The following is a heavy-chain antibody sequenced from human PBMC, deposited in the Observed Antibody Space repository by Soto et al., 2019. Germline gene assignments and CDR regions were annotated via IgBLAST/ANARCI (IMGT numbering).Heavy chain of an antibody. J-gene: IGHJ6*02. CDR3: ARVMSRGISLSMDV. D-gene: IGHD3-16*01. CDR2: IYYSGNT. Sequence: RSLTCTVSGASMSPYYWSWIRQPPGKGLEWIGYIYYSGNTDSNPSLKSRVTISMDTSKNQFSLKLSSVTAEDTAMYYCARVMSRGISLSMDVWGQGTTVTVSS. CDR1: GASMSPYY. V-gene: IGHV4-59*01.